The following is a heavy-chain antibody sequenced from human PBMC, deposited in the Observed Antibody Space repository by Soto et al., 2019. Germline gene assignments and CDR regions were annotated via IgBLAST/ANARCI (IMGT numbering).Heavy chain of an antibody. Sequence: SETLSLTCAVYGGSFSGYYWSWIRQPPGKGLEWIGEINHSGSTNYNPSLKSRVTISVDTSKNQFSLKLSSVTAADTAVYYCASAQVTPEDYYFDYWGQGTLVTVSS. D-gene: IGHD2-21*02. CDR1: GGSFSGYY. J-gene: IGHJ4*02. CDR3: ASAQVTPEDYYFDY. CDR2: INHSGST. V-gene: IGHV4-34*01.